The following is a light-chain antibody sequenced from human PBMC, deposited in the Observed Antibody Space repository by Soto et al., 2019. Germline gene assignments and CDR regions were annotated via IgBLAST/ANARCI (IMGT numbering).Light chain of an antibody. J-gene: IGKJ1*01. CDR3: QPCTSDWT. CDR2: DAS. Sequence: RASQRLRSWLAWCPYQPGKAPKLLIYDASSLQSGVPSRFSGSRSGTEFTIPLSSQAPGDVATNYGQPCTSDWTFGRGTKVDIK. V-gene: IGKV1-5*01. CDR1: QRLRSW.